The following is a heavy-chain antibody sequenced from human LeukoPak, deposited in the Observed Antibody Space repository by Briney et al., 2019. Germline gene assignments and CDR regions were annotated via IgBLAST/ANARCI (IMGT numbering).Heavy chain of an antibody. CDR2: INPVGSNR. V-gene: IGHV3-48*03. J-gene: IGHJ4*02. D-gene: IGHD6-19*01. CDR1: GNTFSSYE. CDR3: ASSLSSGWGPVDDY. Sequence: GGSLRLSCAASGNTFSSYEMNWVRQAPGKGLEWVSYINPVGSNRFYAGSVRGRFTISRDDAKKSVYLQMNSLRSEDTAAYSCASSLSSGWGPVDDYWGQGIMVTVSS.